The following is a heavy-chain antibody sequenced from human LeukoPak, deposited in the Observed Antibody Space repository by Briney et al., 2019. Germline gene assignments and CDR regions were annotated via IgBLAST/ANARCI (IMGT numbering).Heavy chain of an antibody. CDR2: ISSSSITI. D-gene: IGHD3-3*01. Sequence: GGSLRLSCAASGFISSNYNMNWVRQAPGKGLEWLSYISSSSITIYYADSVKGRFTISRDNSKNTLYLQMNSLRAEDTAVYYCARGLFGVVKDRHYYYYYMDVWGKGTTVIVSS. J-gene: IGHJ6*03. CDR1: GFISSNYN. CDR3: ARGLFGVVKDRHYYYYYMDV. V-gene: IGHV3-48*01.